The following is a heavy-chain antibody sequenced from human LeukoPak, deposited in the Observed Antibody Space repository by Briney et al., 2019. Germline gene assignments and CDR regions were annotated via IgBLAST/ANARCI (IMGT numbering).Heavy chain of an antibody. Sequence: ASGTVSCKSSGYTFTGYGISLVRQAPGQGLEWVGWISAYNGNTNYAQKLDGRVTMTTDTSTSTAYMELRSLRSDDTDVYYCVREIVGATLYFDYWGQGTLVTVSS. CDR1: GYTFTGYG. CDR2: ISAYNGNT. V-gene: IGHV1-18*01. D-gene: IGHD1-26*01. J-gene: IGHJ4*02. CDR3: VREIVGATLYFDY.